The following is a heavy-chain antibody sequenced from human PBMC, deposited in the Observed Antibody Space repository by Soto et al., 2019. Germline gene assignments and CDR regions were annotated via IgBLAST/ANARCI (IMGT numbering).Heavy chain of an antibody. V-gene: IGHV4-34*01. D-gene: IGHD3-3*01. CDR3: ARSPTPSITIFGVVIPISPFFDY. CDR1: GGSFSGYY. Sequence: KASETLSLTCAVYGGSFSGYYWSWIRQPPGKGLEWIGEINHSGSTNYNPSLKSRVTISVDTSKNQFSLKLSSVTAADTAVYYCARSPTPSITIFGVVIPISPFFDYWGQGTLVTV. J-gene: IGHJ4*02. CDR2: INHSGST.